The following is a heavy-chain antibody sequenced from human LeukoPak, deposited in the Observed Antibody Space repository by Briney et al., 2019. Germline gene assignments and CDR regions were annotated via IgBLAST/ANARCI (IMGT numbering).Heavy chain of an antibody. CDR1: GFTFTSSW. D-gene: IGHD6-13*01. CDR3: ARGRYSSIAYYFDS. V-gene: IGHV3-7*03. Sequence: GGSLRLSCAASGFTFTSSWMRWVRQAPGKGLEWVANIKKDGSETYYAQSVKGRFTISRDTAKNTLYLQMNSLRAQDTAIYYCARGRYSSIAYYFDSWGQGTLVTVSS. CDR2: IKKDGSET. J-gene: IGHJ4*02.